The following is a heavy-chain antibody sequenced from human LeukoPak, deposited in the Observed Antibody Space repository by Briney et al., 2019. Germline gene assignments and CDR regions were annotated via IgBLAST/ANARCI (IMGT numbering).Heavy chain of an antibody. D-gene: IGHD6-6*01. CDR1: GFTFTTYS. CDR2: ITTTSSTM. J-gene: IGHJ3*02. Sequence: PGGSLRLPCAASGFTFTTYSMNWVRQAPGKGLEWVSYITTTSSTMYYADSVKGRFTISRDNAKNSLYLQMNSLRAEDTAVYYCTRDYSSSSGRAFDIWGQGTMVTVSS. V-gene: IGHV3-48*01. CDR3: TRDYSSSSGRAFDI.